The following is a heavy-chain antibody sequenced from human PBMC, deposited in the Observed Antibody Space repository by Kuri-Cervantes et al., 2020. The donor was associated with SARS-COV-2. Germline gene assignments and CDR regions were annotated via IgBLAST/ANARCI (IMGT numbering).Heavy chain of an antibody. CDR3: AKDPTATTEYYYAMDV. CDR2: ISGSGTGA. J-gene: IGHJ6*02. CDR1: GISFSSYA. Sequence: GGSLRLSCAASGISFSSYAMSWVRQAPGKGLEWVSVISGSGTGAYYADSVKGRFTISRDNSKNTLYLQMNSLRAEDTAVYFCAKDPTATTEYYYAMDVWGQGTTVTVSS. V-gene: IGHV3-23*01. D-gene: IGHD1-7*01.